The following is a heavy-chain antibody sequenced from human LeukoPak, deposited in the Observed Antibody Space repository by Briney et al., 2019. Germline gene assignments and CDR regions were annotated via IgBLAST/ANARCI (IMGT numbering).Heavy chain of an antibody. CDR3: ATSPSSFHDS. Sequence: SETLSLTXTVSGGSISSYYWSWIRQPPGKGVEWIGYIYYSGSTNYNPSLKSRVTISVDTSKNQFSLKLSSVTAADTAVYFCATSPSSFHDSWGQGTLVTVSS. CDR2: IYYSGST. V-gene: IGHV4-59*08. CDR1: GGSISSYY. D-gene: IGHD3-16*02. J-gene: IGHJ5*01.